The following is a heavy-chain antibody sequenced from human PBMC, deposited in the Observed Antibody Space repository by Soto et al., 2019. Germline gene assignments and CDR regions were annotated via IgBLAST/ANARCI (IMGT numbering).Heavy chain of an antibody. Sequence: EVQLLESGGGLVQPGGSLRLSCAASGFTFSSYAMSWVRQAPGKGLEWVSAISGSGGSTYYADSVKGRFTISRDNSKNTLYLQMNSLRAEDTAVYFCAKDLGRYFDCLTDSFYIWGQRTMVTVSA. V-gene: IGHV3-23*01. CDR3: AKDLGRYFDCLTDSFYI. CDR1: GFTFSSYA. CDR2: ISGSGGST. D-gene: IGHD3-9*01. J-gene: IGHJ3*02.